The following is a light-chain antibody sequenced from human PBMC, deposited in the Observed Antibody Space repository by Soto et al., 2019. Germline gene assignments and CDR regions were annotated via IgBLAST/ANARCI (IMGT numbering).Light chain of an antibody. Sequence: DRVTITCRASQGISSWLGWYQQKPGQAPKLLIFAASSLQSGVPPRFSGSESGTEFTLTISSLQPEDVATYYCQQASSFPLTFGGGTKVDIK. CDR1: QGISSW. CDR2: AAS. J-gene: IGKJ4*01. V-gene: IGKV1-12*01. CDR3: QQASSFPLT.